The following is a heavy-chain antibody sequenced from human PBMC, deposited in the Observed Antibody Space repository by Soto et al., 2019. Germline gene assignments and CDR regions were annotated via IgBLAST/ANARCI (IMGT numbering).Heavy chain of an antibody. CDR2: IWYDGSKE. J-gene: IGHJ6*02. D-gene: IGHD1-1*01. CDR1: GFTFSSYG. Sequence: GGSLRLSCAASGFTFSSYGMHWFRQAPGKGLEWVAVIWYDGSKEYYSDSVKGRFTISRDNSKNMLYLQMNSVRVEDTAVYFCARDRSAGNYFYYGMDVWGQGTTVTVSS. CDR3: ARDRSAGNYFYYGMDV. V-gene: IGHV3-33*08.